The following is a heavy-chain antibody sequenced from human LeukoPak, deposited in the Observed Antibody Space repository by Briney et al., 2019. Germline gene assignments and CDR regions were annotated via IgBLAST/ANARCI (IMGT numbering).Heavy chain of an antibody. J-gene: IGHJ4*02. D-gene: IGHD2-2*01. Sequence: HPGGSLRLSCAASGFTFSTAAMSWVRQAPGKGLEWVSSIGGSDGTTFYADSVKGRFTISRDNSKSTLYLQMNSLRAEDTAVYYCARDECSSTGCSTGYWGQGTLVTVSS. CDR3: ARDECSSTGCSTGY. CDR1: GFTFSTAA. CDR2: IGGSDGTT. V-gene: IGHV3-23*01.